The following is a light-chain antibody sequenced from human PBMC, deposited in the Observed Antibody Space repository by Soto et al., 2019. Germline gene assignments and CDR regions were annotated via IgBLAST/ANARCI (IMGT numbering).Light chain of an antibody. CDR3: QTYNDWPSV. CDR1: ESLFGF. V-gene: IGKV3-15*01. Sequence: EIVMTQSPATLSASPGESVSLSCRASESLFGFLAWYQQKPGQAPRLLIYGVSTKATGVPARFSGSGSAADFTLTISSVQSDDSAVYYCQTYNDWPSVFGQGTKVDIK. J-gene: IGKJ2*01. CDR2: GVS.